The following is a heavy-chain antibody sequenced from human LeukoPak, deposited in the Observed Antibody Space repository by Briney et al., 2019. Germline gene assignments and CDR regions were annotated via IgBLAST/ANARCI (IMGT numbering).Heavy chain of an antibody. V-gene: IGHV3-23*01. CDR2: ISGSGGST. J-gene: IGHJ6*02. CDR3: ARGLYYYYYDGMDV. Sequence: PGGSLRLSCAASGFTFTSYAMSWVRQAPGKGLEWVSAISGSGGSTYYADSVKGRFTISRDNAKNSLYLQMNSLRAEDTAVYYCARGLYYYYYDGMDVWGQGTTVTVSS. CDR1: GFTFTSYA.